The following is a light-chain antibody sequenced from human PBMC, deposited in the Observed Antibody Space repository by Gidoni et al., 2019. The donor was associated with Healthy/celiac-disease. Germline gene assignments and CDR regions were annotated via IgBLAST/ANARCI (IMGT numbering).Light chain of an antibody. CDR2: GAS. J-gene: IGKJ1*01. Sequence: EIVMTQSPATLSVSLGKRATLSCRANQSVSSNLAWYQKKPGQAPRLLIYGASTRTTGIPTRFSGSGSGTEFTLTISSLQSEDFAVYYCQQYNNWWTFXXXTKVEIK. CDR3: QQYNNWWT. V-gene: IGKV3-15*01. CDR1: QSVSSN.